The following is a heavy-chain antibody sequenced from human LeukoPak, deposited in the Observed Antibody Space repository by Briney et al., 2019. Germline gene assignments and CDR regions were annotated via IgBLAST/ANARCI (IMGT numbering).Heavy chain of an antibody. D-gene: IGHD3-3*01. CDR2: IYTSGST. CDR1: GDSISSGSYY. Sequence: PSQTLSLTCTVSGDSISSGSYYWSWIRQPAGKGLEWIGRIYTSGSTNYNPSLKSRVTISVDTSKNQFSLKLSSVTAADTAVYYCARATYDFWSGYYSVLLDYWGQGTLVTVSS. J-gene: IGHJ4*02. V-gene: IGHV4-61*02. CDR3: ARATYDFWSGYYSVLLDY.